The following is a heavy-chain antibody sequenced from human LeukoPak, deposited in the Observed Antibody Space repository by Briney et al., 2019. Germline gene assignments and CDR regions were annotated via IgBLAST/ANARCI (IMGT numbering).Heavy chain of an antibody. CDR3: ARFPIYCSGGSCYGPDYYYGMDV. CDR1: GGTFSSYA. Sequence: GASVKVSCKASGGTFSSYAISWVRQAPGQGLEWMGGIIPIFGTANYAQKFQGRVTITADESTSTAYVELSSLRSGDTAVYYCARFPIYCSGGSCYGPDYYYGMDVWGQGTTVTVSS. D-gene: IGHD2-15*01. CDR2: IIPIFGTA. V-gene: IGHV1-69*13. J-gene: IGHJ6*02.